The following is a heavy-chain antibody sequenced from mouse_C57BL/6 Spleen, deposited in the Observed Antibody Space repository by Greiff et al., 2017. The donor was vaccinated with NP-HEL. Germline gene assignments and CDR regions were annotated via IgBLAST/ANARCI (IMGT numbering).Heavy chain of an antibody. CDR1: GFTFSDYG. J-gene: IGHJ4*01. Sequence: DVQLQESGGGLVKPGGSLKLSCAASGFTFSDYGMHWVRQAPEKGLEWVAYISSGSSTIYYADTVKGRFTISRDNAKNTLFLQMTSLRSEDTAMYYCARDDYVAMDFWGQGTSVTVSS. CDR2: ISSGSSTI. V-gene: IGHV5-17*01. CDR3: ARDDYVAMDF.